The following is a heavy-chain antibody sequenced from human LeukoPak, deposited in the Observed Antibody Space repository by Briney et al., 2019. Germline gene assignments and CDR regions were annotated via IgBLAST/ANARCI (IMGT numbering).Heavy chain of an antibody. D-gene: IGHD1-7*01. Sequence: KPSETLSLTCPVSGGSIGSYYWSWIRQPAGKGLEWIGRIYTSGSTNYNPSLKSRVTISVDKSKNQFSLKLSSVTAADTAVYYCARGHMELRNYYYYYMDVWGKGTTVTVSS. V-gene: IGHV4-4*07. CDR3: ARGHMELRNYYYYYMDV. J-gene: IGHJ6*03. CDR1: GGSIGSYY. CDR2: IYTSGST.